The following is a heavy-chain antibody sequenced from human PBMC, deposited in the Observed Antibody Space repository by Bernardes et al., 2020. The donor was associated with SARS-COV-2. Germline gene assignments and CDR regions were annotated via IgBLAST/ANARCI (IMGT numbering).Heavy chain of an antibody. D-gene: IGHD3-9*01. V-gene: IGHV3-11*01. CDR2: ISSSGSTI. CDR3: ARYPVRYFDWLLEKYYYYGMDV. J-gene: IGHJ6*02. CDR1: GFTFSDYY. Sequence: GGSLRLSCAASGFTFSDYYMSWIRQAPGKGLEWVSYISSSGSTIYYADSVKGRFTISRDNAKNSLYLQMNSLRAEDTAVYYCARYPVRYFDWLLEKYYYYGMDVWGQGTRVTVSS.